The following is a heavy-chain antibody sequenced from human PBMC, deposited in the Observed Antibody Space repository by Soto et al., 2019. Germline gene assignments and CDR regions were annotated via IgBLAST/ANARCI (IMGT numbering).Heavy chain of an antibody. CDR3: ARDLYGDYYNWFDP. V-gene: IGHV3-30-3*01. CDR2: ISYDGSNK. CDR1: GFTFSSYA. J-gene: IGHJ5*02. Sequence: QVQLVESGGGVVQPGRSLRLSCAASGFTFSSYAMHWVRQAPGKGLEWVAVISYDGSNKYYADSVKGRFTISRDNSKNTLYLQMNSLRAEDTAVYYCARDLYGDYYNWFDPWGQGTLVTVSS. D-gene: IGHD4-17*01.